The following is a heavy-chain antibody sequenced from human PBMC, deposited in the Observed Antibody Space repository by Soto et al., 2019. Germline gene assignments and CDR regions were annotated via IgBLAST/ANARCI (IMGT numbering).Heavy chain of an antibody. D-gene: IGHD3-10*01. CDR3: ARGFDLDV. CDR1: GCSIRGYY. J-gene: IGHJ6*02. V-gene: IGHV4-59*01. Sequence: SETLSLTCTVSGCSIRGYYWFCIRQPPGQGLEWIAYIFYSGSTNYNPSLKSRIAISLDTSKNQFSLSLSSVTAAYTAVYYCARGFDLDVWGQGTRVTVSS. CDR2: IFYSGST.